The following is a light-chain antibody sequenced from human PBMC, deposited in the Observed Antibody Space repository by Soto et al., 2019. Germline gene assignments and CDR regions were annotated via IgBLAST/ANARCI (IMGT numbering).Light chain of an antibody. V-gene: IGLV2-11*01. CDR3: CSYAGSNILI. CDR2: DVS. CDR1: SSDVGGYNY. J-gene: IGLJ2*01. Sequence: QSVLTQPRSVSGSPGQSVTISCTGTSSDVGGYNYVSWYQQHPGKAPKLMIYDVSKRPSGVPDRFSGSKSGNTASLTISGLQAEDEADYYCCSYAGSNILIFGGGTKVTVL.